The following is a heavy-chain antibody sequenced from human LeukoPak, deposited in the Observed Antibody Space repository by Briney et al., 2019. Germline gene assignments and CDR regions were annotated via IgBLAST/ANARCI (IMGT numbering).Heavy chain of an antibody. Sequence: PGRSLRLSCAASGFTFSSYGMHWARQAPGKGLDWVAFISYDGSNKYYADSVKGRFTISRDNSKNTLYLQMNSLRAEDTAVYYCAKPSCSGGSCDTYYFAHWGQGTLVTVSS. CDR3: AKPSCSGGSCDTYYFAH. J-gene: IGHJ4*02. D-gene: IGHD2-15*01. V-gene: IGHV3-30*18. CDR2: ISYDGSNK. CDR1: GFTFSSYG.